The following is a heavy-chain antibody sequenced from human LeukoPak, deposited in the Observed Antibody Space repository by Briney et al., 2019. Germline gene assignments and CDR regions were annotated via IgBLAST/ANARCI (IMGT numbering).Heavy chain of an antibody. V-gene: IGHV3-33*06. CDR1: GFTFSNCG. J-gene: IGHJ4*02. Sequence: PGGSLRLSCAASGFTFSNCGMHWVRQAPGKGLEWVAVIWYDGSYKYYADSVKGRFTISRDNSKNTLYLQMNSLRVEDTAVYYCAKDFYVGPALARYFDYWGQGTLVTVSS. D-gene: IGHD6-19*01. CDR2: IWYDGSYK. CDR3: AKDFYVGPALARYFDY.